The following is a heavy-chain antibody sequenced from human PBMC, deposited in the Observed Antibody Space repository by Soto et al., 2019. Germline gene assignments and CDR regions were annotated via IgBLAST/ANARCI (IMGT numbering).Heavy chain of an antibody. CDR1: GFSFSSYA. J-gene: IGHJ5*02. V-gene: IGHV3-30*04. CDR2: ISKDGMNK. Sequence: QVRLVESGGGVVQPGRSLRVWCTASGFSFSSYAMYWFRQPPGKGLELVAVISKDGMNKNYADSVKGRVTVSRDNANYSLDLQLNSLRGEDTAMYYCARDMYSSDYFVKWFEPWGQGTLVTVSS. CDR3: ARDMYSSDYFVKWFEP. D-gene: IGHD6-19*01.